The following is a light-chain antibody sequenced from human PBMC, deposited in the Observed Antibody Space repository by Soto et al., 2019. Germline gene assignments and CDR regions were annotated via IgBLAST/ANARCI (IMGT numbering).Light chain of an antibody. CDR3: SSYAGSNTPYV. J-gene: IGLJ1*01. CDR1: SSDVGGYNY. Sequence: QSALTQPPSASGSPGQSVTISCTGTSSDVGGYNYVSWYQQHPGKAPKLMIYEVSKLPSGVPDRFSGSKSGNTASLTVSGLQAEDEADYYCSSYAGSNTPYVFGTGTKVTVL. CDR2: EVS. V-gene: IGLV2-8*01.